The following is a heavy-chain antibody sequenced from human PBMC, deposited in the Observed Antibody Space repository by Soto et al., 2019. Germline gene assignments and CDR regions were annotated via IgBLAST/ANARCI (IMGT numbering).Heavy chain of an antibody. CDR3: ARDQAAFYYYYGMDV. J-gene: IGHJ6*02. CDR1: GFTFSSYA. CDR2: ISYDGGNK. D-gene: IGHD2-15*01. Sequence: QAGGSLRLSCAASGFTFSSYAMSGVRQAPGKGLEWVSAISYDGGNKYYADSVKGRFTISRDNSKNTLYLQMNSLRAEDTAVYYCARDQAAFYYYYGMDVWGQGTTVTVSS. V-gene: IGHV3-23*01.